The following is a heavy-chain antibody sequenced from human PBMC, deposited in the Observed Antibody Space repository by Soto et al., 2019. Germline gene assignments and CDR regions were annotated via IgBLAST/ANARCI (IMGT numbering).Heavy chain of an antibody. CDR3: AKDSRSHPRGWFDP. V-gene: IGHV3-23*01. D-gene: IGHD2-15*01. CDR1: GFTFRSYA. CDR2: IRGSGDYT. J-gene: IGHJ5*02. Sequence: EVQLLEYGGGLVQPGESLRLSWAAAGFTFRSYAMTWVRQAPGKGLEWVSSIRGSGDYTYFADSEKGWFTISRDNAKDTLYLQRSSLRVEDTAIYYCAKDSRSHPRGWFDPWGQGTLVIVSS.